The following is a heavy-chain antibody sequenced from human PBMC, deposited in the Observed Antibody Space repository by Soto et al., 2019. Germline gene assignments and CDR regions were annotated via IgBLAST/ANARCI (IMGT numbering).Heavy chain of an antibody. CDR2: ISGSGGST. J-gene: IGHJ6*02. CDR1: GFTFSSYA. D-gene: IGHD1-26*01. Sequence: EVQLLESGGGLVQPGGSLRLSCAASGFTFSSYAMGWVRQAPGKGLEWVSGISGSGGSTYYADSVKGRFTISRDNSKNTLYLQMNSLRAEDTAVYYCAKHSGSYYYYYGMDVWGQGTTVTVSS. V-gene: IGHV3-23*01. CDR3: AKHSGSYYYYYGMDV.